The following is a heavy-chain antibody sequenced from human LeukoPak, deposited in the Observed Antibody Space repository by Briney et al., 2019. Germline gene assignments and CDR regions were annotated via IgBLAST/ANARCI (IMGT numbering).Heavy chain of an antibody. CDR3: ARSSYSSSWYSRGNYFDY. J-gene: IGHJ4*02. Sequence: SETLSLTCTVSGGSISSYYWSWIRQPAGKGLEWIGRIYTSGSTNYNPSLKSRVTISVDTSKNQFSLKLSSVTAADTAVYYCARSSYSSSWYSRGNYFDYWGQGTLVTVSS. CDR2: IYTSGST. CDR1: GGSISSYY. D-gene: IGHD6-13*01. V-gene: IGHV4-4*07.